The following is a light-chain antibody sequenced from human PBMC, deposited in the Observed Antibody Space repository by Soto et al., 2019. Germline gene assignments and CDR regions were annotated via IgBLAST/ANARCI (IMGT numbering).Light chain of an antibody. Sequence: EIQRTQSPATLSSTEGDRVTLTCRASQSISSCFAWSQQKLGRAHRLLVYDASSLESGVPSRFSGSGYGSEFTLTISSLQPDDVANYYCQQYNTYSSLTFGEGTKVDIK. CDR3: QQYNTYSSLT. V-gene: IGKV1-5*01. CDR2: DAS. J-gene: IGKJ4*01. CDR1: QSISSC.